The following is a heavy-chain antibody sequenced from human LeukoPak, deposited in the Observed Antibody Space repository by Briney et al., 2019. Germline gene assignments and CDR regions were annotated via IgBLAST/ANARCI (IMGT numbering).Heavy chain of an antibody. V-gene: IGHV4-38-2*02. CDR1: GYSISSGYY. J-gene: IGHJ4*02. CDR3: ARDNVRTPDY. D-gene: IGHD1-14*01. Sequence: PSETLSLTCTLSGYSISSGYYWGWIRQPPGKGLEWIGSIYHSGSTYYNPSLKSRVTISVDTSKNQFSLKLSSVTAADTAVYYCARDNVRTPDYWGQGTLVTVSS. CDR2: IYHSGST.